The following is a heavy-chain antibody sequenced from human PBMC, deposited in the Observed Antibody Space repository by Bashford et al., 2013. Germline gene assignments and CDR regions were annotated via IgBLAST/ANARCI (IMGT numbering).Heavy chain of an antibody. CDR1: GYTFTSYY. D-gene: IGHD2-2*01. V-gene: IGHV1-46*01. Sequence: ASVKVSCKASGYTFTSYYMHWVRQAPGQGLEWMGIINPSGGSTSYAQKFQGRVTMTRDTSTSTVYMELSSLRSEDTAVYYCARVGAVVGPAIFSRRGNQKPNYYYYGMDVWGPRDHGHRLL. CDR2: INPSGGST. J-gene: IGHJ6*01. CDR3: ARVGAVVGPAIFSRRGNQKPNYYYYGMDV.